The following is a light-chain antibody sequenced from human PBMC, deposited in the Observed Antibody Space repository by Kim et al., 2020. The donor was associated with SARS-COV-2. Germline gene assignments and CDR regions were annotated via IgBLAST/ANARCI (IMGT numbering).Light chain of an antibody. CDR1: SSDVGAYNF. CDR2: DVT. Sequence: GTSVNTSCTATSSDVGAYNFVSWYQQHPGEAPKLIIYDVTKGPSGVPDRFSGSKSGNTASLTISGLQAEDEADYYCCSYAGSYSWVFGGGTQLTVL. CDR3: CSYAGSYSWV. V-gene: IGLV2-11*03. J-gene: IGLJ3*02.